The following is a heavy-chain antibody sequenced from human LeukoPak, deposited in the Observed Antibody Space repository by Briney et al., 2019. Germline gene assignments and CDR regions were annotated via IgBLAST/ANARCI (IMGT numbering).Heavy chain of an antibody. CDR2: ISSSSSYI. Sequence: GGSLRLSCAASGFTFSSYSMNWVRQAPGKGLEWVSYISSSSSYIYYADSVKGRFTICRDNAKNSLYLQMNSLRAEDTAVYYCARDKRDCSSTSCYKRYYFDYWGQGTLVTVSS. CDR3: ARDKRDCSSTSCYKRYYFDY. V-gene: IGHV3-21*05. CDR1: GFTFSSYS. J-gene: IGHJ4*02. D-gene: IGHD2-2*02.